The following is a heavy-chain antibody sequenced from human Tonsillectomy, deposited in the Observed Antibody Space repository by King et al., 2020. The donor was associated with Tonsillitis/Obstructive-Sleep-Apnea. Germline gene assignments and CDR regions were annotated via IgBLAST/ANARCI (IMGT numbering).Heavy chain of an antibody. CDR1: GFTFSSYA. V-gene: IGHV3-23*04. D-gene: IGHD1-26*01. CDR2: ISGSGGST. Sequence: VQLVESGGGLVQPGGSLRLSCAASGFTFSSYAMSWVRQAPGKGLEWVSAISGSGGSTYSADPVKGRFTIPRDNSKNTLYLQMNSLRAEDTAVYYCAKAPRIRTSYDYWGQGTLVTVSS. J-gene: IGHJ4*02. CDR3: AKAPRIRTSYDY.